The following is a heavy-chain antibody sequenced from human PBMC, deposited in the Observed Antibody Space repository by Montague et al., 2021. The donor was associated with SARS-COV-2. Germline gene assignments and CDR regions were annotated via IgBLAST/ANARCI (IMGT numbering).Heavy chain of an antibody. CDR1: GGSISPYY. CDR2: IYYTGNT. Sequence: SETLSLTCTVSGGSISPYYWTWIRQPPGKGLEWIGYIYYTGNTKYKPSLKSRVTISVDTSKNQFSLNLKSVTAADTAVYYCARDRGRYFDSGSYNWWDSWGQGTLVTVSS. J-gene: IGHJ4*02. CDR3: ARDRGRYFDSGSYNWWDS. V-gene: IGHV4-59*01. D-gene: IGHD3-10*01.